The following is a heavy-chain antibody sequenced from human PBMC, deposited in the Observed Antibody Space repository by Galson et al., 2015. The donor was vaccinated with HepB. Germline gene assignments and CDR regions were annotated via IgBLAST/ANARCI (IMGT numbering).Heavy chain of an antibody. CDR3: ARDGGRYCSSTSCYNPGDYYFDY. V-gene: IGHV4-4*07. CDR2: IYTSGST. D-gene: IGHD2-2*02. Sequence: SETLSLTCTVSGGSISSYYWSWIRQPAGKGLEWIGRIYTSGSTNYNPSLKSRVTMSVDTSKNQFSLKLSSVTAADTAVYYCARDGGRYCSSTSCYNPGDYYFDYWGQGTLVTVSS. CDR1: GGSISSYY. J-gene: IGHJ4*02.